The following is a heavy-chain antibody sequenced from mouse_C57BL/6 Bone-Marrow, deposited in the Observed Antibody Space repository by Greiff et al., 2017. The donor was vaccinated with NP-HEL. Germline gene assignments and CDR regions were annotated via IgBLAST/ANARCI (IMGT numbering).Heavy chain of an antibody. CDR2: ISSGGSYT. J-gene: IGHJ2*01. Sequence: EVKLMESGGDLVKPGGSLKLSCAASGFTFSSYGMSWVRQTPDKRLEWVATISSGGSYTYYPDSVKGRVTISRDNAKNTLYLQMSSLKSEDTATYYCARHYYSNYFDYWGQGTTLTVSS. CDR3: ARHYYSNYFDY. V-gene: IGHV5-6*01. CDR1: GFTFSSYG. D-gene: IGHD2-5*01.